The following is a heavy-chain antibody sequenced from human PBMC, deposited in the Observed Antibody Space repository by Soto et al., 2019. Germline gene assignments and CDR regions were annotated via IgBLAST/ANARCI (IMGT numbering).Heavy chain of an antibody. CDR2: IIPIFGTA. CDR3: AGTGIEAAGHPRYYFDY. J-gene: IGHJ4*02. D-gene: IGHD6-13*01. CDR1: GGTFSSYA. Sequence: QVQLVQSGAEVKKPGSSVKVSCKASGGTFSSYAISWVRQAPGQGLEWMGGIIPIFGTANYAQKFQGRVTITADESTSTAYMELSSLRSEDTAVYYCAGTGIEAAGHPRYYFDYWGQGTLVTVSS. V-gene: IGHV1-69*01.